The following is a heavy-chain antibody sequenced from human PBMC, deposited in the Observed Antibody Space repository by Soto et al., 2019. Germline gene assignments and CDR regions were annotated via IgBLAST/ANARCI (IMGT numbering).Heavy chain of an antibody. V-gene: IGHV4-61*01. Sequence: SYSLSLSSTVSGGSVSMGSHYLSWTRQPPGKGLEWIGYIFYSGSTNYNPSLKSRLTISVDTSKNQFSLKLSSVTAADTAVYYCARYTYTYDGGVSPDCYCYGMDVWGQGTTVTVSS. CDR2: IFYSGST. J-gene: IGHJ6*02. CDR1: GGSVSMGSHY. CDR3: ARYTYTYDGGVSPDCYCYGMDV. D-gene: IGHD2-21*02.